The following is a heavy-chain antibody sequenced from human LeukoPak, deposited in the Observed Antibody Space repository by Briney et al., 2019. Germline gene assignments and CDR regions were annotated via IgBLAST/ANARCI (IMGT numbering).Heavy chain of an antibody. D-gene: IGHD3-22*01. J-gene: IGHJ6*02. V-gene: IGHV4-4*02. Sequence: PSGTLSLTCAVSGGSISRSNWWSWVRQPPGKGLEWIGEIYHSGSTNYNPSLKSRVTISVDKSKNQFSLKLSSVTAADTAVYYCARGYDSSGILYYYYGMDVWGQGTTVTVSS. CDR1: GGSISRSNW. CDR3: ARGYDSSGILYYYYGMDV. CDR2: IYHSGST.